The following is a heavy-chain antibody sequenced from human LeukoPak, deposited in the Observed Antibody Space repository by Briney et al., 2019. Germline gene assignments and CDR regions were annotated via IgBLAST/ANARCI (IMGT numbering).Heavy chain of an antibody. J-gene: IGHJ4*02. Sequence: GGSLRLSCAASGFTSSSYAVHWVRQAPGKGLEWVAVISYDGSNKYYADSVKGRFTISRDNSKNTLYLQMNSLRAEDTAVYYCARDGDRSFDYWGQGTLVTVSS. V-gene: IGHV3-30-3*01. CDR3: ARDGDRSFDY. CDR2: ISYDGSNK. D-gene: IGHD7-27*01. CDR1: GFTSSSYA.